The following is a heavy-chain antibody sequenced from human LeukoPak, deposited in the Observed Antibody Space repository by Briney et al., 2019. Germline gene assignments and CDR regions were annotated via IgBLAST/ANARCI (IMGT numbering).Heavy chain of an antibody. V-gene: IGHV1-2*06. CDR1: GYTFTGYY. Sequence: ASVKVSCKASGYTFTGYYMHWVRQAPGQGLEWMGRTNPNSGGTNYAQKFRGRVTMTRDTSISTAYMELSRLRSDDTAVYYCARGTYYYDSSGYYSLEYWGQGTLVTVSS. D-gene: IGHD3-22*01. CDR2: TNPNSGGT. CDR3: ARGTYYYDSSGYYSLEY. J-gene: IGHJ4*02.